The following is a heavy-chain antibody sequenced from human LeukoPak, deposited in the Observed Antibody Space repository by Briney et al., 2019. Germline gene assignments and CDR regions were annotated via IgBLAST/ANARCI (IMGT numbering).Heavy chain of an antibody. CDR2: ISWNSGSI. J-gene: IGHJ4*02. D-gene: IGHD6-13*01. CDR1: GFTFDDYA. V-gene: IGHV3-9*01. CDR3: AKDTGAAGNFDY. Sequence: GGSLRLSCAASGFTFDDYAMHWVRQAPGKGLEWVSGISWNSGSIGYADSVKGQFTISRDNAKNSLYLQMNSLRAEDTALYYCAKDTGAAGNFDYWGQGTLVTVSS.